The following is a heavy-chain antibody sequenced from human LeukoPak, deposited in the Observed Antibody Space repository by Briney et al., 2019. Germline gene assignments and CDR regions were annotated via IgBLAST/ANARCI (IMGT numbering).Heavy chain of an antibody. CDR1: GFTVSDNY. V-gene: IGHV3-23*01. Sequence: GGSLRLSCAASGFTVSDNYMSWFRQAPGKGLEWVAAISDSGTRTFYVDSVKGRFTISRDNSKNTLYLQMNSLRAEDTAVYYCAKDTYDNSIWGQGTLVTVSS. CDR2: ISDSGTRT. D-gene: IGHD3-22*01. CDR3: AKDTYDNSI. J-gene: IGHJ4*02.